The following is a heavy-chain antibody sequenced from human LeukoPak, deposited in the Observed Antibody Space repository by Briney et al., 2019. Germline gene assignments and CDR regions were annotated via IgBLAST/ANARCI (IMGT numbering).Heavy chain of an antibody. CDR1: GGSFSGYY. Sequence: SETLSLTCAVYGGSFSGYYWSWIRQPPGKGLEWIGEINHSGSTNYNPSLKSRVTISVDTSKNQCSLKLSSVTAADTAVYYCARKATMVRGVITNDYWGQGTLVTVSS. J-gene: IGHJ4*02. CDR3: ARKATMVRGVITNDY. V-gene: IGHV4-34*01. CDR2: INHSGST. D-gene: IGHD3-10*01.